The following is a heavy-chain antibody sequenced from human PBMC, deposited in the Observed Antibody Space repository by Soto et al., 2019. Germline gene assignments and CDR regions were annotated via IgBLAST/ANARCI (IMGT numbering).Heavy chain of an antibody. V-gene: IGHV4-4*07. CDR2: IYTSGST. CDR3: ARDGVATASHDS. D-gene: IGHD5-18*01. Sequence: SETLSLTCAVYGGSFSSYYWSWFRQPAGKGLEWIGRIYTSGSTNYNPSLKSRVTMSVDTSKNQFSLKLSSVTAADTAVYYCARDGVATASHDSWGQGTLVTVSS. CDR1: GGSFSSYY. J-gene: IGHJ4*02.